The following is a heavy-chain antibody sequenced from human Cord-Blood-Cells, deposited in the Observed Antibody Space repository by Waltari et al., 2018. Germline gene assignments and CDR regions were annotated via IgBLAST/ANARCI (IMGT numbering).Heavy chain of an antibody. D-gene: IGHD1-26*01. CDR3: ARVYSGSYYAFDI. V-gene: IGHV1-8*03. CDR2: MNPNSGNT. Sequence: QVQLVQSGAEGKQPGASVKVSCTASGYTFTRHDINSVRQATGPGLEWMGWMNPNSGNTGYAQKFQGRVTITRNTSISTAYMELSSLRSEDTAVYYCARVYSGSYYAFDIWGQGTMVTVSS. J-gene: IGHJ3*02. CDR1: GYTFTRHD.